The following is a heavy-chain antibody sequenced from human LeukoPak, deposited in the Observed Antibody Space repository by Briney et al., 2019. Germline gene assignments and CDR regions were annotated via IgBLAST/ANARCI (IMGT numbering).Heavy chain of an antibody. V-gene: IGHV3-23*01. Sequence: GGSLRLSCAASGFTFRSYAMSWVRRAPGKGLEWVSSISGSGDSTYYADSVKGRFTISRDNSKNTLYLQMNSLRAEDTAVYYCAKAIAAVGQGVFNIWGQGKMVTVSS. D-gene: IGHD6-25*01. CDR2: ISGSGDST. CDR1: GFTFRSYA. CDR3: AKAIAAVGQGVFNI. J-gene: IGHJ3*02.